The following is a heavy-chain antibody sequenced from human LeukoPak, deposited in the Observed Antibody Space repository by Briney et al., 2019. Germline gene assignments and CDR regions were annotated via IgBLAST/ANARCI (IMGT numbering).Heavy chain of an antibody. CDR3: ARGISSGWSYYYYYGMDV. CDR1: GGSISSYY. D-gene: IGHD6-19*01. CDR2: IYYSGST. Sequence: SETLSLTCTVSGGSISSYYWSWIRQPPGKGLEWIGYIYYSGSTNYNPSLKSRVTMSVDTSKNQFSLKLSSVTAADTAVYYCARGISSGWSYYYYYGMDVWGQGTTVTVSS. V-gene: IGHV4-59*01. J-gene: IGHJ6*02.